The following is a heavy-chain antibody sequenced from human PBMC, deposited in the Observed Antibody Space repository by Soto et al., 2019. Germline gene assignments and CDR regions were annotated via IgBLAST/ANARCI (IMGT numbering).Heavy chain of an antibody. CDR2: ISTYNGIT. Sequence: QIQLVQSGAEVKKPGASVKVSCKTSGFTFKGYYLYWVRQAPGQGLGLKGWISTYNGITQYTESLQDRVSMTIETSASTAHLELRSLTSEDTAVYFCVRGETYYSEWYFQYWGQGTLVIVSS. CDR3: VRGETYYSEWYFQY. CDR1: GFTFKGYY. V-gene: IGHV1-18*01. J-gene: IGHJ4*02. D-gene: IGHD2-21*01.